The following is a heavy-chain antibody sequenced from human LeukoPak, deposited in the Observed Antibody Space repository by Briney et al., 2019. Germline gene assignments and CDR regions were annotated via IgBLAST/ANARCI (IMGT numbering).Heavy chain of an antibody. D-gene: IGHD2-15*01. CDR2: ISSSGSHT. J-gene: IGHJ4*02. V-gene: IGHV3-21*01. CDR3: AALAVSYCGGSSCDDY. CDR1: GFTSSSYS. Sequence: GGSLRLSCAASGFTSSSYSMNWVRQPPGKGLEWVSSISSSGSHTYYADSVKGRFTISRDNAKNSLYLQMSSLRAEDTAVYYCAALAVSYCGGSSCDDYWGQGTLVTVAS.